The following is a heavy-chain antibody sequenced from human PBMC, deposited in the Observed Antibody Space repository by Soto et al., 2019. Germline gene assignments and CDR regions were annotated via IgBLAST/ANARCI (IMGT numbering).Heavy chain of an antibody. J-gene: IGHJ5*02. CDR3: ARDPQIFWFDP. CDR1: GGSISSGDYF. CDR2: IYYSGST. D-gene: IGHD2-15*01. Sequence: QVQLQESGPGLVKPSQTLSLTCTVSGGSISSGDYFWSWIRQPPGKGLEWIGCIYYSGSTYYNPSLKSRVTIAVDTAKNQFSLKLSSVTAADTAVYYCARDPQIFWFDPWGQGTLVTVSS. V-gene: IGHV4-30-4*01.